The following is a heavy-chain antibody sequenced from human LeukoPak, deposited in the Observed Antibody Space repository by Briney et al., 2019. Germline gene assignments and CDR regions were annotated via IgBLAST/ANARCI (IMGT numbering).Heavy chain of an antibody. V-gene: IGHV4-31*03. Sequence: SETLSLTCTVSGGSISSGGYYWNWIRQHPGKGPEWIGYIYYSGSTYYNPSLKSRVTISVDTSKNQFSLKLSSVTAADTAVYYCARDREYMNYYYYGLDVWDQGTTVTVSS. D-gene: IGHD1-1*01. J-gene: IGHJ6*02. CDR2: IYYSGST. CDR3: ARDREYMNYYYYGLDV. CDR1: GGSISSGGYY.